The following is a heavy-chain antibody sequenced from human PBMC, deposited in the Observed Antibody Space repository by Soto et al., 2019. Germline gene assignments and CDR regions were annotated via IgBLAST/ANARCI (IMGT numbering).Heavy chain of an antibody. D-gene: IGHD2-15*01. V-gene: IGHV4-34*01. J-gene: IGHJ5*02. Sequence: SETLSRTCAVYGGSFSGYYWSWIRQPPGKGLEWIGEINHSGSTNYNPSLKSRVTISVDTSKNQFSLKLSSVTAADTAVYYCARAGIVVVVAARYNWFDPWG. CDR1: GGSFSGYY. CDR2: INHSGST. CDR3: ARAGIVVVVAARYNWFDP.